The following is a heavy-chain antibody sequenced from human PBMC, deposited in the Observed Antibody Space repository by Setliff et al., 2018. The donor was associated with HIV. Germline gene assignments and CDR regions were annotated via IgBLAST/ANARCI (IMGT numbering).Heavy chain of an antibody. Sequence: ASVKVSCKAFGYTFINYGISWVRQAPGQAIEWMGWINPLSDATKFSHKFQGRVTITADKSTSTAYMELSSLRSEDTAVYYCAREGCSSTSCYLLWKSFDYWGQGTLVTAPQ. CDR1: GYTFINYG. V-gene: IGHV1-18*01. D-gene: IGHD2-2*01. J-gene: IGHJ4*02. CDR3: AREGCSSTSCYLLWKSFDY. CDR2: INPLSDAT.